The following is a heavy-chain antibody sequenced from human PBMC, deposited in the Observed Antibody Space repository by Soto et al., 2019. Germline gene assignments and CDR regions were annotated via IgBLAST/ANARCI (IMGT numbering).Heavy chain of an antibody. CDR3: VKDRSDTWSFDY. Sequence: GGSLRLSCVASGFTFSSCAMHWVRQVPGKGLEWLAVVTHDGTLYPYADSVKGRFSFSRDNSRKTLYLQMNGLRPEDTALYYCVKDRSDTWSFDYWGQGTLVTVS. J-gene: IGHJ4*02. CDR2: VTHDGTLY. V-gene: IGHV3-30*18. D-gene: IGHD2-8*02. CDR1: GFTFSSCA.